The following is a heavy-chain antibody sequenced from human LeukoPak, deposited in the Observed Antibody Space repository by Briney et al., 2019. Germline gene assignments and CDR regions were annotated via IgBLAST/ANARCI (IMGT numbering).Heavy chain of an antibody. V-gene: IGHV5-51*01. Sequence: GESLKISCKGSGYRFSSYWIGWVRQMRREGLEWMGIINPGDSDTRYNPSFQGQVTVSADESIITAYPQWSSLQASDTAMYYFARGLRGRSWHENYFDSWGQGTLVTVSS. J-gene: IGHJ4*02. D-gene: IGHD6-13*01. CDR3: ARGLRGRSWHENYFDS. CDR2: INPGDSDT. CDR1: GYRFSSYW.